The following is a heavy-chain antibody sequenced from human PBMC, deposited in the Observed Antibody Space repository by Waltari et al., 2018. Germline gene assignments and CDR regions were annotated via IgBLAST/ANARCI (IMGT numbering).Heavy chain of an antibody. CDR2: MSGSGLI. J-gene: IGHJ6*02. Sequence: EFQLLEAGGGLAQPGGSLRLSCAASGFTLTSSTVHWVRQAPGKGLEWVSLMSGSGLIEYGDSVKGRFTISRDNAKNTLYLEMNRLRVEDTAVYFCAKDEGNRIAPTFGMDAWGHGTTVLVS. CDR1: GFTLTSST. CDR3: AKDEGNRIAPTFGMDA. D-gene: IGHD3-16*01. V-gene: IGHV3-23*01.